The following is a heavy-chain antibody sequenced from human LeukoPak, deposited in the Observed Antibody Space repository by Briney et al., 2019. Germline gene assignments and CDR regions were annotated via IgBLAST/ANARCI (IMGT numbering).Heavy chain of an antibody. CDR2: INTDGSST. V-gene: IGHV3-74*01. D-gene: IGHD2-21*02. Sequence: GGPQRLSCAPWGFTFMSFGILGPRQAPGKGLVWVSRINTDGSSTSYADSVKGRFTVSRDNAKNTLYLQVNSLRAEDTAVYFCTRELPREVTLDYWGQGTLVTVSS. CDR3: TRELPREVTLDY. J-gene: IGHJ4*01. CDR1: GFTFMSFG.